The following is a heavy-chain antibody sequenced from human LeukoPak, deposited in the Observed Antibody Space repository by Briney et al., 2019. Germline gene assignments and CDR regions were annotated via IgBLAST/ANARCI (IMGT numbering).Heavy chain of an antibody. J-gene: IGHJ4*02. V-gene: IGHV4-59*01. D-gene: IGHD3-22*01. CDR3: ARGENYYDSSGYYYYFDY. CDR2: IYYSGST. CDR1: GGSISSYY. Sequence: SETLSLTCTVSGGSISSYYWRWSRQPPGKGLEGIGYIYYSGSTNYNPSLKSRVTISVDTSKNQFSLKLSSVTAADTAVYYCARGENYYDSSGYYYYFDYWGQGTLVTVSS.